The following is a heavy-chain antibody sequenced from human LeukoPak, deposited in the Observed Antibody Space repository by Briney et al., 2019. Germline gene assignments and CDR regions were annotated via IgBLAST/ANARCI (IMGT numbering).Heavy chain of an antibody. J-gene: IGHJ6*03. CDR2: INHSGST. CDR1: GGSFSGYY. CDR3: ARRAGYYDFWSGREVYYYYYYYMDV. Sequence: PSETLSLTCAVYGGSFSGYYWSWIRQPPGKGLEWIGEINHSGSTNYNPSLKSRVTISVGTSKNQFSLKLSSVTAADTAVYYCARRAGYYDFWSGREVYYYYYYYMDVWGKGTTVTVSS. V-gene: IGHV4-34*01. D-gene: IGHD3-3*01.